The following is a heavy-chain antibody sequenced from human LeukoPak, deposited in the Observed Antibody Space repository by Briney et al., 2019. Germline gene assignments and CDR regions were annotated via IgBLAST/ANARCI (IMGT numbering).Heavy chain of an antibody. CDR2: ISGSGGST. V-gene: IGHV3-23*01. CDR1: GFTFSSYA. J-gene: IGHJ4*02. D-gene: IGHD4-17*01. CDR3: AKDSAGDYDLNFDY. Sequence: GGSLRLSCAASGFTFSSYAMSWVRQAPGKGLEWVSAISGSGGSTYYADSVKGRFTISRDNSKKTLYLQMNSLRAEDTAVYYCAKDSAGDYDLNFDYWGQGTLVTVSS.